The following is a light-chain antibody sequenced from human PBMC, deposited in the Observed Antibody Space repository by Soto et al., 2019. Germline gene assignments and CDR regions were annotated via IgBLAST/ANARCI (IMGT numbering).Light chain of an antibody. CDR2: DAS. Sequence: EIVLTQSPVTLSLSPGERAALSCRASQSISNYLVWYQQKPGQAPRLLIYDASSRATGIPARFSGSGSGTDFTLTISSLQSEDFAVYYCQQYHYWWPFCQVTKV. CDR3: QQYHYWWP. CDR1: QSISNY. V-gene: IGKV3D-15*01. J-gene: IGKJ1*01.